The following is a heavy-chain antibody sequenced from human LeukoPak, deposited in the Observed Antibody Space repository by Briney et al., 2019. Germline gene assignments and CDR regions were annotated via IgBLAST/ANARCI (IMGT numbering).Heavy chain of an antibody. CDR3: ASATLSSGYQTRTDAFDI. Sequence: GASVKVSCKASGGTFSSYAISWVRQAPGQGLEWMGGIIPIFGTANYAQKFQGRVTITADESTSTAYMELSSLRSEDTAVYYCASATLSSGYQTRTDAFDIWGQGTMVTVSS. J-gene: IGHJ3*02. CDR1: GGTFSSYA. V-gene: IGHV1-69*13. D-gene: IGHD3-22*01. CDR2: IIPIFGTA.